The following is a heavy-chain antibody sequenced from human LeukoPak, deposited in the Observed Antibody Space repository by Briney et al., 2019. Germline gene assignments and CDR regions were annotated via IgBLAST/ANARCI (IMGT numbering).Heavy chain of an antibody. CDR3: ARLGNLRVTTFGVVPDY. CDR1: GYSISSGYY. CDR2: IYHSGST. V-gene: IGHV4-38-2*01. Sequence: SETLSLTCAVSGYSISSGYYWGWIRQPPGKGLEWIGSIYHSGSTYYNPSLKSRVTISVDTSKNQFSLKLSSVTAADTAVYYCARLGNLRVTTFGVVPDYWGQGTLVTVSS. D-gene: IGHD3-3*01. J-gene: IGHJ4*02.